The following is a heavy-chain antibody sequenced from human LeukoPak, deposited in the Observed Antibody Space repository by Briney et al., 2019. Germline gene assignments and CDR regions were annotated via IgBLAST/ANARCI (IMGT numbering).Heavy chain of an antibody. D-gene: IGHD6-19*01. CDR3: ARRSPYSTAWAAFDS. CDR2: IYPTDSET. V-gene: IGHV5-51*01. CDR1: GDTFSSYG. J-gene: IGHJ4*01. Sequence: AASLKISCRGSGDTFSSYGIGWVRQMRRKGLECKGMIYPTDSETRHSPSFQGQVNISGDKSINTAYLQWSSLKAPDTALYFCARRSPYSTAWAAFDSWGQGTLVTASS.